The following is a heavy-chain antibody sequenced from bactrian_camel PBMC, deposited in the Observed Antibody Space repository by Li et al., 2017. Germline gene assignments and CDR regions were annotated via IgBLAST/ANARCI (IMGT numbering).Heavy chain of an antibody. Sequence: HVQLVESGGGSVHTGGSLKLSCELSGYTHYSYCMGWFRAGPGNDRQGVAARYVGDGTTIYADSAKGRFFVSGDKRQHTLSLDMNNLKPEDTDTYYCAAGRCPLGWEELKERDFNYFGPGTQVTVS. D-gene: IGHD5*01. J-gene: IGHJ4*01. CDR1: GYTHYSYC. V-gene: IGHV3S26*01. CDR3: AAGRCPLGWEELKERDFNY. CDR2: RYVGDGTT.